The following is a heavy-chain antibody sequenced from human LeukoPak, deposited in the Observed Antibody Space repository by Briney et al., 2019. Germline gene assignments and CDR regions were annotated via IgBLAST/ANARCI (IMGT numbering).Heavy chain of an antibody. D-gene: IGHD3-10*01. CDR3: ARSLYYYGSDSFDI. Sequence: SETLSLTCTVSGGCISSSSYYWGWIRQTTGKGLEWIGSIYYSGSTNYNPSLKSPVTISVDTSKNQFSLKLSSVTAADTAVYYCARSLYYYGSDSFDIWGQGTMVSVSS. J-gene: IGHJ3*02. CDR1: GGCISSSSYY. CDR2: IYYSGST. V-gene: IGHV4-39*07.